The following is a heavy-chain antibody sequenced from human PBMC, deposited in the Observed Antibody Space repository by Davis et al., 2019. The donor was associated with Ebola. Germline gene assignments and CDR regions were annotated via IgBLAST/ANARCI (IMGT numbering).Heavy chain of an antibody. CDR3: ARDRYSDGSGYFFEQSH. V-gene: IGHV1-69*13. CDR1: GFTFLPSP. J-gene: IGHJ4*02. Sequence: SSVKVSCKASGFTFLPSPISWVRQAPGQGLDWMGGIIPVFGIPKYAQKFQGRVTITADESTSTAYMELSSLSSEDTAVYYCARDRYSDGSGYFFEQSHWGQGTLVTVSS. CDR2: IIPVFGIP. D-gene: IGHD3-22*01.